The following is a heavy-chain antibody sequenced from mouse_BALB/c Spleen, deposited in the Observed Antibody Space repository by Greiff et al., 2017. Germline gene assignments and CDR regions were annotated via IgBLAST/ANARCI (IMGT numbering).Heavy chain of an antibody. J-gene: IGHJ1*01. V-gene: IGHV1S29*02. CDR1: GYTFTDYN. D-gene: IGHD1-1*01. Sequence: VQLQQSGPELVKPGASVKISCKASGYTFTDYNMHWVKQSHGKSLEWIGYIYPYNGGTGYNQKFKSKATLTVDNSSSTAYMELRSLTSEDAAVYYGARSSYYYGSSYWYFDVWGEGTTVTVSS. CDR3: ARSSYYYGSSYWYFDV. CDR2: IYPYNGGT.